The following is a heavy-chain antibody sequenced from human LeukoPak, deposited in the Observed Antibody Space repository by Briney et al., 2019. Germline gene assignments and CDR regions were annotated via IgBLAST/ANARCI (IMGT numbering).Heavy chain of an antibody. J-gene: IGHJ4*02. CDR3: ARIIAAAGTGSY. CDR1: GFTFSSYS. V-gene: IGHV3-21*01. Sequence: GGSLRLSCAASGFTFSSYSMNWVRQAPGKGLEWVSSISSSSYIYYADSVKGRFTISRDNAKNSLYLRMNSLRAEDTAVYYCARIIAAAGTGSYWGQGTLVTVSS. CDR2: ISSSSYI. D-gene: IGHD6-13*01.